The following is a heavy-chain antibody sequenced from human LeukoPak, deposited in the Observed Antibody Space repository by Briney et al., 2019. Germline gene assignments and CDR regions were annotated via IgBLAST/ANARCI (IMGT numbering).Heavy chain of an antibody. V-gene: IGHV4-34*01. CDR3: ARGGYSSGWYGYDAFDI. Sequence: SETLSLTCTVSGGSISSYYWSWIRQPPGKGLEWIGEINHSGSTNYNPSLKSRVTISVDRSKNQFSLKLSSVTAADTAVYYCARGGYSSGWYGYDAFDIWGQGTMVTVSS. D-gene: IGHD6-19*01. CDR2: INHSGST. CDR1: GGSISSYY. J-gene: IGHJ3*02.